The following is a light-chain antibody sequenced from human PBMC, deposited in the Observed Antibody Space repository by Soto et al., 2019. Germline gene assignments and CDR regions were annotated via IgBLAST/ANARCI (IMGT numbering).Light chain of an antibody. V-gene: IGKV3-20*01. CDR1: QTVSSSY. Sequence: EIVLTQSPCTLSLSPGERATLSCRASQTVSSSYLAWYQQKPGQAPRLLIYGASTRAAGIPDRFSGSGSGTDFTLTISRLEPEDFAVYYCQQYGRSPPVKFGQGTKVEIK. CDR2: GAS. CDR3: QQYGRSPPVK. J-gene: IGKJ1*01.